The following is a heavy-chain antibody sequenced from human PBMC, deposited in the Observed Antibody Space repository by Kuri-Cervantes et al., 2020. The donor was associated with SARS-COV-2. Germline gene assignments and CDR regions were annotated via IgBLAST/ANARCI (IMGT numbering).Heavy chain of an antibody. CDR2: INAGNGNT. V-gene: IGHV1-3*01. J-gene: IGHJ6*02. CDR1: GYTFTSYA. D-gene: IGHD2-2*02. CDR3: ASGNRVSGYCSSTSCYTRNYYGMDV. Sequence: ASVKVSCKASGYTFTSYAMHWVRQAPGQRLEWMGWINAGNGNTKYSQKFQGRVTITRDTSASTAYMELSRLRSDDTAVYYCASGNRVSGYCSSTSCYTRNYYGMDVWGQGTTVTVSS.